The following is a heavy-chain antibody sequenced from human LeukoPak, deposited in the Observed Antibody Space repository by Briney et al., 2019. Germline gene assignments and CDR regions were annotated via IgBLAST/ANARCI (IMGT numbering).Heavy chain of an antibody. CDR1: GFTFSSYG. CDR3: AKDGHWTFDY. J-gene: IGHJ4*02. Sequence: PGGSLRLSCAASGFTFSSYGMHWVRQAPGKGLEWVAFIRYDGSNKYYADSVKGRFTISRDNSKNTLFLQMNSLRPEDTAVYYCAKDGHWTFDYWGQGTLVTVSS. CDR2: IRYDGSNK. V-gene: IGHV3-30*02. D-gene: IGHD1-1*01.